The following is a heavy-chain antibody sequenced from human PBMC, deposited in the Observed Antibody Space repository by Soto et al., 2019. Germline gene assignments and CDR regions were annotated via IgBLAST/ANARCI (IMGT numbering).Heavy chain of an antibody. CDR1: GFTFSSYD. CDR2: IGTAGDT. J-gene: IGHJ6*02. CDR3: TPGGVPEAAKGYYYYAMEV. V-gene: IGHV3-13*04. Sequence: GGSLRLSCAASGFTFSSYDMHWVRQATGKGLEWVSAIGTAGDTYYPGSVKGRFTISRENAKNSLYLQMNSLKAEDTAVYYCTPGGVPEAAKGYYYYAMEVWGQGTTVTVSS. D-gene: IGHD2-2*01.